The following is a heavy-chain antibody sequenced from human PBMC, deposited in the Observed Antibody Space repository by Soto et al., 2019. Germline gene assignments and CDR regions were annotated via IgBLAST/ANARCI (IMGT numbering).Heavy chain of an antibody. CDR1: GYSISSSNW. Sequence: QVQLQESGPGLVKPSDTLSLTCAVSGYSISSSNWWGWIRQPPGKGLEWIGYIYYSGTTYYNPSLKSRGTMSVDTSKNQFSLKLTSVTAVDTAGYYCARREIQGPIDYWGQGTLVTVSS. V-gene: IGHV4-28*01. CDR2: IYYSGTT. CDR3: ARREIQGPIDY. J-gene: IGHJ4*02. D-gene: IGHD1-26*01.